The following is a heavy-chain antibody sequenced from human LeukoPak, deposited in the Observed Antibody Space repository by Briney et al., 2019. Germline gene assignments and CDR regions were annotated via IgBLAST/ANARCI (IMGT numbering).Heavy chain of an antibody. J-gene: IGHJ4*02. Sequence: SETLSLTCTVSGVFIISYYWSWIRQPPGKGLEWIGYMSSTGINKYIPSLKSRVTISVDTSKSQVSLRLSSVTAADTAVYYCAGFQGATLDYWGQGALVAVSS. CDR1: GVFIISYY. CDR2: MSSTGIN. V-gene: IGHV4-4*09. CDR3: AGFQGATLDY.